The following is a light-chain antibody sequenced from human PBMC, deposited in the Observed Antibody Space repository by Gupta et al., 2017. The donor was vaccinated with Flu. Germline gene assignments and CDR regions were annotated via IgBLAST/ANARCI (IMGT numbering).Light chain of an antibody. Sequence: GERATLSCRASQSVSSSYLAWYQQKPGQAPRLLIYGASSRATGIPDRFSGSGSGTEFTLTISRLEPEDFAVYYCQQESSSPRTFGQGTKVEIK. J-gene: IGKJ1*01. CDR3: QQESSSPRT. V-gene: IGKV3-20*01. CDR1: QSVSSSY. CDR2: GAS.